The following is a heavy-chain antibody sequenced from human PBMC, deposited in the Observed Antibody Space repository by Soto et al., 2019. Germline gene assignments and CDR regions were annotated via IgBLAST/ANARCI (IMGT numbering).Heavy chain of an antibody. V-gene: IGHV1-69*13. CDR3: ARGTVLSYTYYFDY. CDR1: GGIFTSYA. D-gene: IGHD2-2*02. J-gene: IGHJ4*02. Sequence: SVKVSCKASGGIFTSYAISWVRQAPGQGLEWMGGIIPIFGTANYAQKFQGRVTITADESTSTAYMELSSLRSEDTAVYYCARGTVLSYTYYFDYWGQGTLVTVSS. CDR2: IIPIFGTA.